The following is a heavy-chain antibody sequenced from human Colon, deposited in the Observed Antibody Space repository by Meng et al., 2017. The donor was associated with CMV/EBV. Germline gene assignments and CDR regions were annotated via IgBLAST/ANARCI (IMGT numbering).Heavy chain of an antibody. V-gene: IGHV1-69*04. CDR2: IIPILDIS. Sequence: ISWVRPAPGQVLDWMGRIIPILDISNYAQKFQGRVTIIADKSTSTVYMELSRLRFEDTAIYYCGRETSYYDSTGYPTPPGWFDPWGQGTLVTVSS. J-gene: IGHJ5*02. CDR3: GRETSYYDSTGYPTPPGWFDP. D-gene: IGHD3-22*01.